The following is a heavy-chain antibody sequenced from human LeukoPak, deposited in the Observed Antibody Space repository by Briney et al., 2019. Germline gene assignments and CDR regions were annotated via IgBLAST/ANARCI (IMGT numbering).Heavy chain of an antibody. D-gene: IGHD3-10*01. CDR2: INNDGSTT. CDR3: VRGGVTGSGTYYVLN. V-gene: IGHV3-74*01. Sequence: GGSLRLSCAASGFTFSSYWMHWVRQVPGKGLVWVSRINNDGSTTRYADSVKGRFTISRDNAKNTVYLQMNSLRVEDTAVYYCVRGGVTGSGTYYVLNWGQGTLITVSS. J-gene: IGHJ4*02. CDR1: GFTFSSYW.